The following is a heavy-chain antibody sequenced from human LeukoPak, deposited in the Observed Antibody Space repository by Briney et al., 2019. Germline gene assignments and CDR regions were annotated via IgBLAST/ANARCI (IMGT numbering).Heavy chain of an antibody. CDR3: ARDIPDMVRGVFSYYFNS. V-gene: IGHV3-48*04. CDR2: ISGSSSTI. Sequence: GGSLRLSCAASGFTFSSYSMNWVRQAPGKGLERVSYISGSSSTIYYAGSVKGRFTITRDNAKNSLYLQMNSLRAEDTAVYYCARDIPDMVRGVFSYYFNSWGQGTLVTVSS. J-gene: IGHJ4*02. D-gene: IGHD3-10*01. CDR1: GFTFSSYS.